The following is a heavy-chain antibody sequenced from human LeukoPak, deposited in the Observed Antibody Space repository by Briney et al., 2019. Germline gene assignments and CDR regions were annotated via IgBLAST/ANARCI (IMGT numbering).Heavy chain of an antibody. D-gene: IGHD6-13*01. CDR3: ARHVSSSWRTEYFQH. CDR1: GGSFSGYY. J-gene: IGHJ1*01. CDR2: INHSGST. V-gene: IGHV4-34*01. Sequence: SETLSLTCAVYGGSFSGYYWSWIRQPPGKGLEWIGEINHSGSTNYNPSLKSRVTISVDTSKNQFSLKLSSVTAADTAVYYCARHVSSSWRTEYFQHWGQGTLVTVSS.